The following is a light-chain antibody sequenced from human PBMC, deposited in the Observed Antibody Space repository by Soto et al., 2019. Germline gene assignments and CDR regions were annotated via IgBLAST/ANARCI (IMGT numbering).Light chain of an antibody. Sequence: QLVLTQPPSASGTPGQRVSISCSGGSSNIGTNTVNWYQHLPGTAPKLLIFSNNQRPSGVPDRFSGSKSGTSASLAISGLQSEDEADYYCAAWDDSLNGYVFGTGTKLTVL. CDR3: AAWDDSLNGYV. J-gene: IGLJ1*01. CDR1: SSNIGTNT. V-gene: IGLV1-44*01. CDR2: SNN.